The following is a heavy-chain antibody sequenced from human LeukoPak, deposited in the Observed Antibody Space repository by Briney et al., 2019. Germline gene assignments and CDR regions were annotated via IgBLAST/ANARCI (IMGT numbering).Heavy chain of an antibody. V-gene: IGHV1-69*02. Sequence: ASVKVSCKAPGGTFSSYTISWVRQAPGQGLEWMGRIIPILGIANYAQKFQGRVTITADKSTSTAYMELSSLRSEDTAVYYCASSTGTYYYYYGMDVWGQGTTVTVSS. CDR1: GGTFSSYT. J-gene: IGHJ6*02. CDR2: IIPILGIA. D-gene: IGHD1-1*01. CDR3: ASSTGTYYYYYGMDV.